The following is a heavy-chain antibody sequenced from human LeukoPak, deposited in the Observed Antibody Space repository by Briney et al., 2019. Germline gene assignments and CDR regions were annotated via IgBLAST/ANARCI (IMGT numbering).Heavy chain of an antibody. Sequence: LAGGSLRLSCVASGITFSNHWMKWVRQAPGKGLEWVANIKQDGSEKFYVDSVKGRFTISRDNSKNTLYLQMNSLRAEDTAVYYCAKESSGGWYFDYWGQGTLVTVSS. V-gene: IGHV3-7*03. D-gene: IGHD6-19*01. CDR3: AKESSGGWYFDY. CDR2: IKQDGSEK. J-gene: IGHJ4*02. CDR1: GITFSNHW.